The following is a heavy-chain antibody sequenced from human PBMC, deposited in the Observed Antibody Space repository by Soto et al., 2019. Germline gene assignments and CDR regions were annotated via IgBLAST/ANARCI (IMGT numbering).Heavy chain of an antibody. J-gene: IGHJ1*01. D-gene: IGHD3-16*01. CDR3: ARWGTTGGLDV. V-gene: IGHV3-30*19. CDR1: GFTFRSYV. CDR2: TSYDGSDK. Sequence: QVQLVESGGGVVQPGTYLRVSCVGSGFTFRSYVMPWVRQAPGKGLEWVALTSYDGSDKYYDDSVRGRFTISRDNSRNTVDLQMDSLRLEDTALYYCARWGTTGGLDVWGQGTLVSVSS.